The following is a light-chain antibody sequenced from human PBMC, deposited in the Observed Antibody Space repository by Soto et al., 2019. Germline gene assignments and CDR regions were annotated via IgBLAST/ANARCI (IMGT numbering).Light chain of an antibody. CDR1: QAIGTW. J-gene: IGKJ4*01. CDR2: AAS. CDR3: QQANSFPLT. Sequence: DILMTQSPSSVSASVGARVTITCRASQAIGTWLAWFQQKPGEAPNLLIYAASSLQSGVPSRFSGSGSGTDFTLTISSLQPEDFATYHCQQANSFPLTFGGGTKVEIK. V-gene: IGKV1-12*01.